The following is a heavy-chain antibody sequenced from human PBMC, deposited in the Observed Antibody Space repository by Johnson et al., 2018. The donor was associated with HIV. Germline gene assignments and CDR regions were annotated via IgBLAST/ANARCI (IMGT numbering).Heavy chain of an antibody. CDR1: GLTFSNAW. D-gene: IGHD3-10*01. CDR3: TTDQGYYGDAFDI. V-gene: IGHV3-15*01. Sequence: VHLVESGGGLVKPGGSLRLSCAASGLTFSNAWMSWVRQAPGKGLEWVGRIKSKTDGGTTDYAAPVKGRFTISRDDSKNTLYLQMNSLKTEDTAVYYCTTDQGYYGDAFDIWGQGTMVTVSS. CDR2: IKSKTDGGTT. J-gene: IGHJ3*02.